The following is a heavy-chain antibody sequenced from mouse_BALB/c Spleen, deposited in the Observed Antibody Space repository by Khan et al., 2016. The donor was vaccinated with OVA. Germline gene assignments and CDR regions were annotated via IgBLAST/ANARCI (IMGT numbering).Heavy chain of an antibody. J-gene: IGHJ2*01. CDR2: ISSVGDYT. D-gene: IGHD2-4*01. V-gene: IGHV5-6*01. Sequence: EVELVESGGDLVKPGGSLKLSCAASGFTFSSYGMSWVRQTPDKRLEWVATISSVGDYTYYPDSVKGRFTISRDNGKNILYLQMSSLRSEDTAMXYCARRMITTNFDCWGQGTTLTVSS. CDR3: ARRMITTNFDC. CDR1: GFTFSSYG.